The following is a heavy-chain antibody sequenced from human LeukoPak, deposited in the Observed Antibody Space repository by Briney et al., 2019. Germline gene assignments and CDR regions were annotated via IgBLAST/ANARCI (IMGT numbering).Heavy chain of an antibody. CDR3: AKGGYSYGYDLDY. CDR1: GFTVSGDY. V-gene: IGHV3-23*01. J-gene: IGHJ4*02. CDR2: ITGSGGST. D-gene: IGHD5-18*01. Sequence: PGGSLRLSCAVSGFTVSGDYMSWLRQAPGRGLEWVSAITGSGGSTYYADSVKGRFTISRDNSKNTLYLQMNSLRAEDTAVYYCAKGGYSYGYDLDYWGQGTLVTVSS.